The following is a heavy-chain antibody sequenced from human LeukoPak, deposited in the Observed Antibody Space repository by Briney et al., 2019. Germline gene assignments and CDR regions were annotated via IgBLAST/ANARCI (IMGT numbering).Heavy chain of an antibody. D-gene: IGHD6-19*01. V-gene: IGHV3-23*01. CDR2: ISGSGGLT. CDR3: AREKWQWPDY. CDR1: GFTFSSYA. J-gene: IGHJ4*02. Sequence: RPGGSLRLSCAASGFTFSSYAMSWVRQAPGKGLEWVSAISGSGGLTYYADSVKGRFTISRDNAKNSLYLQMNSLRAEDTAVYYCAREKWQWPDYWGQGTLVTVSS.